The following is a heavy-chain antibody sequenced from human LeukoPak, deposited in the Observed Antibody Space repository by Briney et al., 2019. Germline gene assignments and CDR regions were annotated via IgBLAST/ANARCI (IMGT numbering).Heavy chain of an antibody. V-gene: IGHV3-30*18. D-gene: IGHD7-27*01. CDR2: ISYDGSIK. J-gene: IGHJ4*02. CDR1: EISFSNYG. Sequence: GGSLRLSCAASEISFSNYGMHWVRQAPGKGLGWVAVISYDGSIKYCADSVKGRFTISRDNSKNTLYLQMNSLRAEDTAVYYCAKSLWAWGQGTLVTVSS. CDR3: AKSLWA.